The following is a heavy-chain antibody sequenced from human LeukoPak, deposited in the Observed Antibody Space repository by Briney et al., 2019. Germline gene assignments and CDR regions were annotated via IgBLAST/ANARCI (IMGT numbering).Heavy chain of an antibody. CDR2: IYTSGST. CDR1: GGSISSGSYY. V-gene: IGHV4-61*02. Sequence: SQTLSLTCTVSGGSISSGSYYWSWIRQPAGKGLEWIGRIYTSGSTNYNPSLKSRVTISVDASKNQFSLKLSSVTAADTAVYYCARGSGGVMNYWGQGTLVTVSS. CDR3: ARGSGGVMNY. J-gene: IGHJ4*02. D-gene: IGHD3-16*01.